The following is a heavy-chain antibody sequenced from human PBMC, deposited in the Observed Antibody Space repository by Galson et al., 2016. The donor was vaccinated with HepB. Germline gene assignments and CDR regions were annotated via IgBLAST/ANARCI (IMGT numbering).Heavy chain of an antibody. CDR3: VKGENWNYGVWWYFDL. CDR1: GFTFSSYA. V-gene: IGHV3-23*01. J-gene: IGHJ2*01. CDR2: MSGSGAST. D-gene: IGHD1-7*01. Sequence: SLRLSCAASGFTFSSYAMSWVRQAPGKGLEWVSAMSGSGASTFYADSVKGRFTSSRDNSKNTVYLQMSSLRAEDTAVYYCVKGENWNYGVWWYFDLWGRGTLVTVSS.